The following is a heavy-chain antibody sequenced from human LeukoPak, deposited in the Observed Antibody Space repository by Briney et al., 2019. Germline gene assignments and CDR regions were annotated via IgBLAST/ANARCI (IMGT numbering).Heavy chain of an antibody. CDR3: AKALRGPGYYDSSGYQTLGAFDI. Sequence: PGGSLRLSCAASGFTFSSYAMSWVRQAPGKGLEWVSAISVSGGSTYYADSVKGRSTISRDNSKNTLYLQMNSLRAEDTAVYYCAKALRGPGYYDSSGYQTLGAFDIWGQGTMVTVSS. J-gene: IGHJ3*02. CDR2: ISVSGGST. D-gene: IGHD3-22*01. V-gene: IGHV3-23*01. CDR1: GFTFSSYA.